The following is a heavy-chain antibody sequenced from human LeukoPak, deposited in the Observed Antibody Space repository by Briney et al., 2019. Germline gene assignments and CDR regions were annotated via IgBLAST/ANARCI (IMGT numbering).Heavy chain of an antibody. V-gene: IGHV4-59*01. CDR1: GGSISTYY. CDR2: VDYSGST. J-gene: IGHJ2*01. Sequence: SETPSLTCSVSGGSISTYYWSWIPQPPGKGLEWIGYVDYSGSTNYNPSLKSRVTILVDTSKNQFSLKPSSVTAADTAVYYCARVGPWCFDLWGRGTLVTVSS. CDR3: ARVGPWCFDL.